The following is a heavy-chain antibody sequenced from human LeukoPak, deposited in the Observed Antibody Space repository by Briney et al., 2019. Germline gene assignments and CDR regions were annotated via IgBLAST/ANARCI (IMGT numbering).Heavy chain of an antibody. CDR2: FDPEDGDT. J-gene: IGHJ5*02. V-gene: IGHV1-24*01. D-gene: IGHD3-10*01. Sequence: ASVTVSCKVTGYTLTELSMHWVRQAPGKGLEWMGGFDPEDGDTIYAQKFQGRVTMTEDISTDTAYMELSSLRSEDTAVYYCTPLPPMVRGVRTGLLFDPWGQGTLVTVSS. CDR3: TPLPPMVRGVRTGLLFDP. CDR1: GYTLTELS.